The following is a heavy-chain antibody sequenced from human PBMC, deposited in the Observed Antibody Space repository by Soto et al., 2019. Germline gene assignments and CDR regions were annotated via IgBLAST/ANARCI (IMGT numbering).Heavy chain of an antibody. CDR3: AVTTGY. CDR2: VSPDHDNA. V-gene: IGHV1-8*01. J-gene: IGHJ4*02. D-gene: IGHD4-17*01. Sequence: QVRVVQSGAEVKKPGASVTVSCKTSGYTFTDYDINWVRQAPGQGLEWMGWVSPDHDNAGYAQQFEGRVTMTSDTSISTTYMELTNLRSEDTAVYYCAVTTGYWGQGTTVTVSS. CDR1: GYTFTDYD.